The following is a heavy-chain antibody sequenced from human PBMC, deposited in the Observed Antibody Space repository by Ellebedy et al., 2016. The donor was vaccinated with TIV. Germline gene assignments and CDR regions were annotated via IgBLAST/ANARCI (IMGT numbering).Heavy chain of an antibody. J-gene: IGHJ4*02. D-gene: IGHD3-22*01. Sequence: PGGSLRLSCAASGVSFRSYAMSWVRQAPGKGLEWVSGISGSGDSTSYADSVKGRFTISRDNSKNTLYLQMSGLGAEDTAVYYCARDPPILIMLVVADYWGQGTLVTVSS. V-gene: IGHV3-23*01. CDR2: ISGSGDST. CDR3: ARDPPILIMLVVADY. CDR1: GVSFRSYA.